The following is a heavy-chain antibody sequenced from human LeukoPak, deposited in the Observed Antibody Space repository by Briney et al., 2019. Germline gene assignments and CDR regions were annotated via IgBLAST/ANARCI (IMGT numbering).Heavy chain of an antibody. Sequence: GGSLRLSCVASGFTFSASTMHWVRQAPGKGLEWVAVLSYDGFTKYYADSVKGRFTISRDNAKNSLYLQMNSLRAEDTAVYYCARDGLITIFGVVEVPYYYYMDVWGKGTTVTVSS. V-gene: IGHV3-30*04. CDR1: GFTFSAST. CDR3: ARDGLITIFGVVEVPYYYYMDV. D-gene: IGHD3-3*01. J-gene: IGHJ6*03. CDR2: LSYDGFTK.